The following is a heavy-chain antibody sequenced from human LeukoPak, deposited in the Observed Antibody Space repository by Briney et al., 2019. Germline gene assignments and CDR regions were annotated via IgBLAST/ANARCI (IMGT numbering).Heavy chain of an antibody. Sequence: SQTLSLTCTVSGGSISSSSYYWGWIRQPPGKGLEWIGSIYYSGSTYYNPSLKSRVTISVDTSKNQFSLKLSSVTAADTAVYYCARSYCSGGSCYKRWFDPWGQGTLVTVSS. V-gene: IGHV4-39*01. CDR1: GGSISSSSYY. D-gene: IGHD2-15*01. CDR2: IYYSGST. CDR3: ARSYCSGGSCYKRWFDP. J-gene: IGHJ5*02.